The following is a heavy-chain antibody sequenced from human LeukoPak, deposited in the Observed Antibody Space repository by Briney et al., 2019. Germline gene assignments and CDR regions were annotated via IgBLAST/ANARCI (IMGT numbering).Heavy chain of an antibody. CDR3: ATTGYCSSTSCPRHSDY. CDR2: FDPEDGET. D-gene: IGHD2-2*01. CDR1: GYTLTELS. Sequence: ASVKVSCKVSGYTLTELSMHWVRQAPGKGLEWMGGFDPEDGETIYAQKFQGRVTMTEDTSTDTAYMELSSLRSEHTAVYYCATTGYCSSTSCPRHSDYWGQGTLVTVSS. V-gene: IGHV1-24*01. J-gene: IGHJ4*02.